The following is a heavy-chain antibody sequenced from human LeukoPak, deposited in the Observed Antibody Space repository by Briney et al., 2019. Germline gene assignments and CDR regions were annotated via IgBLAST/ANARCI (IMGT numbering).Heavy chain of an antibody. CDR2: IRQDGSEK. Sequence: GGSLRLSCAASGFTFNSYSMNWVRQAPGKGLEWVANIRQDGSEKYYVDSVKGRFTISRDNAKNSLYLQMNSLRAEDTAVYYCAREGWFGESDFDYWGQGTLVTVSS. V-gene: IGHV3-7*01. D-gene: IGHD3-10*01. J-gene: IGHJ4*02. CDR3: AREGWFGESDFDY. CDR1: GFTFNSYS.